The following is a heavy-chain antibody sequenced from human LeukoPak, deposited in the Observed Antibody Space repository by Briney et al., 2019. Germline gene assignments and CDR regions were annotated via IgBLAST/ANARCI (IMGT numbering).Heavy chain of an antibody. CDR2: ISSRSRTI. V-gene: IGHV3-48*01. CDR3: AKESATFDAFDI. J-gene: IGHJ3*02. CDR1: GFIFSSYD. Sequence: GGSLRLSCAASGFIFSSYDFNRVRQAPGKGLEWVSYISSRSRTIYYADSVKGRFTISRDNSKNTLYLQMNSLRAEDTAVYYCAKESATFDAFDIWGQGTMVTVSS.